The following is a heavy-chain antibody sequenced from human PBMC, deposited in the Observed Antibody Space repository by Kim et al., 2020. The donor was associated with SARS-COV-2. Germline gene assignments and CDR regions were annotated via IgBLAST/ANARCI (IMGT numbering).Heavy chain of an antibody. J-gene: IGHJ4*02. CDR1: GYSISSGYY. CDR3: ARVEYYYGSGASYYFDY. Sequence: SETLSLTCTVSGYSISSGYYWGWIRQPPGKGLEWIGSIYHSGSTYYNPSLKSRVTISVDTSKNQFSLKLSSVTAADTAVYYCARVEYYYGSGASYYFDYWGQGTLVTVSS. D-gene: IGHD3-10*01. V-gene: IGHV4-38-2*02. CDR2: IYHSGST.